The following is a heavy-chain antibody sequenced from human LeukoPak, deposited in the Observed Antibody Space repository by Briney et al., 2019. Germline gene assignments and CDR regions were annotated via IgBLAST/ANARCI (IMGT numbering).Heavy chain of an antibody. CDR2: IKSKGDGETT. CDR3: ATDLGLTMIRGVIVH. D-gene: IGHD3-10*01. J-gene: IGHJ4*02. V-gene: IGHV3-15*01. Sequence: GGSLRLSCVVSGFTFTNAWMTWVRQAPGKGLEWVGRIKSKGDGETTDYAAPVKGRFTMSRDDSKATLYLQMNSLKAEDTAVYYCATDLGLTMIRGVIVHWGQGALVTVSS. CDR1: GFTFTNAW.